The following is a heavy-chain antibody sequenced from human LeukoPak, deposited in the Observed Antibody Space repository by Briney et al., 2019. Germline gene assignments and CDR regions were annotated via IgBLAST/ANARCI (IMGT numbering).Heavy chain of an antibody. J-gene: IGHJ4*02. V-gene: IGHV4-34*01. CDR1: GGSFSGYY. Sequence: PSETLSLTCAVYGGSFSGYYWSWIRQPPGKGLEWIGEINHSGSTNYNPSLKSRVTISVDTSKNQFSLKLSSVTAADTAVYYCARGAETYYYDSSGYYSNPYFDYWGQGTLVTVSS. CDR3: ARGAETYYYDSSGYYSNPYFDY. CDR2: INHSGST. D-gene: IGHD3-22*01.